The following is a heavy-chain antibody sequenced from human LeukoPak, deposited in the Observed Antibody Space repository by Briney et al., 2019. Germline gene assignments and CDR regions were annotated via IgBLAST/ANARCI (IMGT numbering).Heavy chain of an antibody. CDR3: ARNPTRMLGNAFDI. CDR1: GGTFSSYA. V-gene: IGHV1-69*01. Sequence: GASVKVSCKASGGTFSSYAISWVRQAPGQGLEWMGGIIPIFGTANYAQKFQGRVTITADESTSTAYMELSSLRSEDTAVYYCARNPTRMLGNAFDIWGQGTMVTVSS. D-gene: IGHD1-14*01. J-gene: IGHJ3*02. CDR2: IIPIFGTA.